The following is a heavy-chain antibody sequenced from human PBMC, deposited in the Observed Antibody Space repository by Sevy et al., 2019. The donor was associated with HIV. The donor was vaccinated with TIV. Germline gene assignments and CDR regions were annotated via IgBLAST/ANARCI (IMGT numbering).Heavy chain of an antibody. V-gene: IGHV4-4*02. CDR1: GGSIRSVNW. CDR3: ARGGATPRGFAP. D-gene: IGHD3-16*01. J-gene: IGHJ5*02. Sequence: SETLSLTCAVSGGSIRSVNWWHWVRQPPGKGLEWIGEIYHSGSSNYNPSLKSRVTISVDNSKNQFSLKLTSVTAADTAVHYCARGGATPRGFAPWGQGSLVTASS. CDR2: IYHSGSS.